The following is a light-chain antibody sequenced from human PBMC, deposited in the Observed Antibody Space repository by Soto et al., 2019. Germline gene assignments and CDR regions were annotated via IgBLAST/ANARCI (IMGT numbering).Light chain of an antibody. V-gene: IGKV1-33*01. J-gene: IGKJ4*01. CDR1: QDISDS. CDR2: DAS. Sequence: DIQMIQSPSSLSASVGDRVTITCQASQDISDSLNWFLQKPGKAPKLLIYDASNSETGVPSRFSGSGSGTDFSFTISSLQPEDIATYFCQHYHYLPLTFGGGTKVDIK. CDR3: QHYHYLPLT.